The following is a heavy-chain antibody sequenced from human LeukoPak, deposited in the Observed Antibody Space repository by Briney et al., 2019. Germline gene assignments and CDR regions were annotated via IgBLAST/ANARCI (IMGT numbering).Heavy chain of an antibody. J-gene: IGHJ4*02. V-gene: IGHV3-7*01. Sequence: PGGSLRLSCAASGFTFSAYWMAWVRQAPGKGLEWVANMKQEGREKTYVDSVKGRFTISRDNARNSLYLQMNSLRAEDSAVYYCARDDVGALDYWGQGTLVTVSS. D-gene: IGHD3-16*01. CDR2: MKQEGREK. CDR1: GFTFSAYW. CDR3: ARDDVGALDY.